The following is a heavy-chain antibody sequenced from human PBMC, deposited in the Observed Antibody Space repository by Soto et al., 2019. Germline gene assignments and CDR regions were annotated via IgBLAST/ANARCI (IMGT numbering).Heavy chain of an antibody. CDR3: AKDPRIKQQLVPYYFDY. V-gene: IGHV3-23*01. CDR1: GFTFSSYA. Sequence: GGSLRLSCAASGFTFSSYAMSWVRQAPGKGLEWVSAISGSGGSTYYADSVKGRFTISRDNSKNTLYLQMNSLRAEDTAVYYCAKDPRIKQQLVPYYFDYRGQGTLVTFSS. D-gene: IGHD6-13*01. J-gene: IGHJ4*02. CDR2: ISGSGGST.